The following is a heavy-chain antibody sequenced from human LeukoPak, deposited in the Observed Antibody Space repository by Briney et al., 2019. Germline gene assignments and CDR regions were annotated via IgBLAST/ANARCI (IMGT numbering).Heavy chain of an antibody. CDR3: ARVETDYYDSSGYYYDY. Sequence: GRSLRLSCAASGFTFSSYAMHWARQAPGKGLEWVAVIWYDGSNKYYADSVKGRFTISRDNSKNTLYLQMNSLRAEDTAVYYCARVETDYYDSSGYYYDYWGQGTLVTVSS. CDR1: GFTFSSYA. V-gene: IGHV3-33*08. D-gene: IGHD3-22*01. J-gene: IGHJ4*02. CDR2: IWYDGSNK.